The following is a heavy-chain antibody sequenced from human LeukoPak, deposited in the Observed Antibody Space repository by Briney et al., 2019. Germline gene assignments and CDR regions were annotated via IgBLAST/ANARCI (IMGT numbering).Heavy chain of an antibody. D-gene: IGHD1-20*01. CDR2: IPYSGST. V-gene: IGHV4-59*01. CDR1: GASISNYY. J-gene: IGHJ4*02. CDR3: ARAPLSTDNWNDVGLDY. Sequence: SETLSLTCTVSGASISNYYWNWIRQPPGEGLEWIGYIPYSGSTNYNPSLKSRVTISVDTSKNQFSLKLTSVTTADTAVYYCARAPLSTDNWNDVGLDYWSQGTLVTVSS.